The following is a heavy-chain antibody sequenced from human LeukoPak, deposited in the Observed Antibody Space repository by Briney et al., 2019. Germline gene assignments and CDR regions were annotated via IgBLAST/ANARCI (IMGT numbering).Heavy chain of an antibody. J-gene: IGHJ3*02. Sequence: SVKVSCKASGGTFSSYAIGWVRQAPGQGLEWMGGIIPIFGTANYAQKFQGRVTITADKSASTAYMELSSLRSEDTAVYYCARARPIAAADYDAFDIWGQGTMVTVSS. CDR2: IIPIFGTA. V-gene: IGHV1-69*06. CDR3: ARARPIAAADYDAFDI. CDR1: GGTFSSYA. D-gene: IGHD6-13*01.